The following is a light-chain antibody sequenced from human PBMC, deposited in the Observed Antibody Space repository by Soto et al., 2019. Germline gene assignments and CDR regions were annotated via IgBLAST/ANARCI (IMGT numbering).Light chain of an antibody. J-gene: IGKJ1*01. Sequence: EIVMTQSPATLSVSPGDRATLSCRASQSVRSDLAWYQQKPGQAPRLLIYGASTRATGIPARFSGSGCGTEFTLTISRLQSEYFAVYCCHQNQIWPRTFGQGTKVDIK. CDR2: GAS. CDR1: QSVRSD. CDR3: HQNQIWPRT. V-gene: IGKV3-15*01.